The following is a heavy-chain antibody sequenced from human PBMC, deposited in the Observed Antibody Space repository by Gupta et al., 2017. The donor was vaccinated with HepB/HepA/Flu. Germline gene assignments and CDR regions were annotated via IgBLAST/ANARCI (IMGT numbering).Heavy chain of an antibody. CDR2: MNSNSGNT. CDR3: ARMGYCSGGSCYANFDY. V-gene: IGHV1-8*01. Sequence: QVQLVQSGAEVKKPGASVKVSCMASGYTFTSYEINWVRLATGQGLEWMGWMNSNSGNTGYAQKFQGRVTISRDTSISTAYMELRSLRSDDTAVYYCARMGYCSGGSCYANFDYWGQGTLVTVSS. J-gene: IGHJ4*02. D-gene: IGHD2-15*01. CDR1: GYTFTSYE.